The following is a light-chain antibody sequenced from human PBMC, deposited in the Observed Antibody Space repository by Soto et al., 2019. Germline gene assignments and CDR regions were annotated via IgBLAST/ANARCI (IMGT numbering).Light chain of an antibody. CDR1: QSISSW. V-gene: IGKV1-5*01. Sequence: DIQMTQSPSTLSASVGDRVTITCRASQSISSWLAWYQQKPGKAPKLLIYDASSLESGVPSRFSGSGSVTEFTLTISSLQPDDFATYYCQQYNSYSPPWTFGQGTMVEIK. CDR2: DAS. J-gene: IGKJ1*01. CDR3: QQYNSYSPPWT.